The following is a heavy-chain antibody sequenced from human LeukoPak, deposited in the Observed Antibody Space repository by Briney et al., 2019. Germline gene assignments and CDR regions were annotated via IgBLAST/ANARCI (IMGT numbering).Heavy chain of an antibody. J-gene: IGHJ4*02. Sequence: SETLSLTCTVSGGSISSYYWSWIRQPAGKGLEWIGRIYTSGSTNSNPSLKSRVTISVDTSKNHFSLKLSSVTAADTAVYYCVAATSPGGNSVNYFDYWGQGALVTVSS. V-gene: IGHV4-4*07. CDR1: GGSISSYY. CDR3: VAATSPGGNSVNYFDY. D-gene: IGHD4-23*01. CDR2: IYTSGST.